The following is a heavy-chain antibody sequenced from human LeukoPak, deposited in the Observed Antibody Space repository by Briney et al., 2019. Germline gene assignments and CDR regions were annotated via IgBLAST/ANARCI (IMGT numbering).Heavy chain of an antibody. D-gene: IGHD3-3*01. J-gene: IGHJ4*02. CDR1: GFTFSSYA. V-gene: IGHV3-30-3*01. Sequence: GGSLRLSCAASGFTFSSYAMHWVRPAPGKGLEWVAVISYDGSNKYYADSVKGRFTISRDNSKNTLYLQMNSLRAEDTAVYYCARDYLDFWSGHPGGGYWGQGTLVTVSS. CDR2: ISYDGSNK. CDR3: ARDYLDFWSGHPGGGY.